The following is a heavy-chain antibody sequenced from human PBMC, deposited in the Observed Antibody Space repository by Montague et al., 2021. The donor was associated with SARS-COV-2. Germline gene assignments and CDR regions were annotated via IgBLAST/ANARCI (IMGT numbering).Heavy chain of an antibody. CDR1: DGSFSNFY. CDR3: ASGDDNGSGYLDV. J-gene: IGHJ6*03. D-gene: IGHD1-26*01. Sequence: SETLSLTCAVFDGSFSNFYWSWIRQSPGKGLEWIGEINHSGTTYYSPSLKSRVTISVDTSRNQFSLKLNSVTAADAAVYYCASGDDNGSGYLDVWGKGTTVTVSS. V-gene: IGHV4-34*01. CDR2: INHSGTT.